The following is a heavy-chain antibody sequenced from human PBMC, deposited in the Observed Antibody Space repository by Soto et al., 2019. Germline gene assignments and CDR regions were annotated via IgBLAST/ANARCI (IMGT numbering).Heavy chain of an antibody. D-gene: IGHD6-6*01. V-gene: IGHV4-30-2*01. CDR1: GGSISSGGYS. CDR2: IYHSGST. CDR3: ARRCIAAPGELDY. J-gene: IGHJ4*02. Sequence: PSETLSLTCAVSGGSISSGGYSWSWIRQPPGKGLEWIGYIYHSGSTYYNPSLKSRVTISVDRSKNQFSLKLSSVTAADTAVYYCARRCIAAPGELDYWGQGTLVTVSS.